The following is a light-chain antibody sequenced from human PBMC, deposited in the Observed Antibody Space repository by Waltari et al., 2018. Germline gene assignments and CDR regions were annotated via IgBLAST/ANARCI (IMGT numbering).Light chain of an antibody. V-gene: IGLV2-14*03. J-gene: IGLJ1*01. CDR2: DVS. Sequence: QSALTQPASVSGSPGQSITISCTGTSSDIDGYNSLSWYQQHPGKAPKLLIYDVSHRPSGVSNRLSGSKSDNTASLTISGLQAEDEADYYCSSYTRRTTYVFGTGTKVTVL. CDR1: SSDIDGYNS. CDR3: SSYTRRTTYV.